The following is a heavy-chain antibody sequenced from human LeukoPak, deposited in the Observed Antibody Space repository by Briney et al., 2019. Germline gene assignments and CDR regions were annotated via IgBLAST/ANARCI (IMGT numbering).Heavy chain of an antibody. CDR2: ISYDGSNK. CDR3: AKDESEFMVRGVIIGVENWFDP. V-gene: IGHV3-30*18. Sequence: GGSLRLSCAASGFTFSSYGMHWVRQAPGKGLEWVAVISYDGSNKYYADSVKGRFTISRDNSKNTLYLQMNSLRAGDTAVYYCAKDESEFMVRGVIIGVENWFDPWGQGTLVTVSS. D-gene: IGHD3-10*01. CDR1: GFTFSSYG. J-gene: IGHJ5*02.